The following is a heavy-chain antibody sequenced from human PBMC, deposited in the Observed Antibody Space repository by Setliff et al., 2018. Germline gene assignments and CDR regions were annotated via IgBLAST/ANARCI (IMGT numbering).Heavy chain of an antibody. J-gene: IGHJ4*02. D-gene: IGHD2-15*01. Sequence: SETLSLTCTVSGASISSYYWSWIRQPPGKGLEWIGYIYTSGGTNYNPSLKSRVTISVDASKNQFSLKLDSVTAADTALYYCARGLNSVSWTFAYWGQGTLVTVSS. CDR2: IYTSGGT. CDR3: ARGLNSVSWTFAY. CDR1: GASISSYY. V-gene: IGHV4-4*08.